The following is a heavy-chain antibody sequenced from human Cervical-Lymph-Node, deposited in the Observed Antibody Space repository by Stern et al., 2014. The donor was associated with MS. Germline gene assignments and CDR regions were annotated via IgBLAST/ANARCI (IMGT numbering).Heavy chain of an antibody. CDR1: GYSFTAYW. CDR3: ANDYGDYAFDY. CDR2: IYPGDSET. Sequence: EVQLVESGAEVKKPGESLKISCKGSGYSFTAYWIAWVRQMPGKGLEWMGIIYPGDSETRYSPSFQGHVAISAAKSISSAYLQWSSLKTSDTAMYYCANDYGDYAFDYWGQGTLVTVSS. J-gene: IGHJ4*02. D-gene: IGHD4-17*01. V-gene: IGHV5-51*01.